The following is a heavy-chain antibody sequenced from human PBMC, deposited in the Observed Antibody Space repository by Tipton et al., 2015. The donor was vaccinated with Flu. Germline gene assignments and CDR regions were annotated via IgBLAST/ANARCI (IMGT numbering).Heavy chain of an antibody. CDR3: ARVNSGYSGADY. Sequence: SLRLSCAASGFTFSSHEMTWVRQAPGMGLECISYISTSGITIHYADSVKGRFTISRDNAKNSLYLQLNSLRAEDTAIYYCARVNSGYSGADYWGQGTLVTVSS. CDR2: ISTSGITI. V-gene: IGHV3-48*03. J-gene: IGHJ4*02. CDR1: GFTFSSHE. D-gene: IGHD3-22*01.